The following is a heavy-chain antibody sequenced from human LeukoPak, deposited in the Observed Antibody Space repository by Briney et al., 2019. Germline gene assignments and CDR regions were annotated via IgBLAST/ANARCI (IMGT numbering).Heavy chain of an antibody. J-gene: IGHJ4*02. CDR3: ARLGLYDTSGFYHPLDY. D-gene: IGHD3-22*01. V-gene: IGHV5-51*01. Sequence: GESLKISCKGSGYSFTSYWIGWVRQMPGKGLEWMGIIYPGDSDSRYTPSFQGQVTISAGKSISTAYLQWSSLKASDTAMYYCARLGLYDTSGFYHPLDYWGQGALVTVSS. CDR2: IYPGDSDS. CDR1: GYSFTSYW.